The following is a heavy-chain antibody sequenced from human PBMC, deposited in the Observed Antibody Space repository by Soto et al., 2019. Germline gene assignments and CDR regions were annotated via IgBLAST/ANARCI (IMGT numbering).Heavy chain of an antibody. J-gene: IGHJ6*02. D-gene: IGHD2-8*01. CDR3: ARGHSTDCSNGVCSFFYNHEMDV. CDR2: INPKSGGT. CDR1: GYSFTDYH. V-gene: IGHV1-2*04. Sequence: ASVKVSCKASGYSFTDYHIHWVRQAPGQGLEWLGRINPKSGGTSTAQKFQGWVTMTRDRSISTVYMELTRLRSDDTAVYFCARGHSTDCSNGVCSFFYNHEMDVWGQGATVTVSS.